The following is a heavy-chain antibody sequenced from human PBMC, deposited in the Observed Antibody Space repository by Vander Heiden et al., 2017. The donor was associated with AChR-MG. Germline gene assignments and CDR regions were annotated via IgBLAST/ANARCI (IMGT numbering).Heavy chain of an antibody. CDR1: GSTFSSYA. V-gene: IGHV3-30-3*01. CDR3: ARGVAGIYYFDY. Sequence: VQLVESGGGAVQPGRSLRLSCAASGSTFSSYAMHWGRQAPGKGLEWVAVISYDGSNKYYADSVKGRFTISRDNSKNTLYLQMNSLRAEDTAVYYCARGVAGIYYFDYWGQGTLVTVSS. CDR2: ISYDGSNK. D-gene: IGHD6-19*01. J-gene: IGHJ4*02.